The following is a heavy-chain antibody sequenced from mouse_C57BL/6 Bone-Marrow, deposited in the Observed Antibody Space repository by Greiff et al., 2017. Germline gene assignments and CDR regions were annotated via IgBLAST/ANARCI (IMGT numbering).Heavy chain of an antibody. Sequence: EVKVVESGGGLVQSGRSLRLSCATSGFTFSDFYMEWVRQAPGKGLEWIAASRNKANDYTTEYSASVKGRFIVSRDTSQSILYLQMNALRAEDTAIYYCARGTGTLWFAYWGQGTLVTVSA. J-gene: IGHJ3*01. CDR1: GFTFSDFY. CDR3: ARGTGTLWFAY. D-gene: IGHD4-1*01. CDR2: SRNKANDYTT. V-gene: IGHV7-1*01.